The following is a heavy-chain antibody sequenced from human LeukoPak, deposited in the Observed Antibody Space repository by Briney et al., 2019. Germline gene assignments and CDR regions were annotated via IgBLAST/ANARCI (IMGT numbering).Heavy chain of an antibody. V-gene: IGHV4-61*02. CDR3: ARAPYSSSWYWFDP. J-gene: IGHJ5*02. Sequence: PSQTLSLTCTVSGGSISSGSYYWSWIRQPAGKGLEWIGRIYTSGSTNYNPSLKSRVTISVDTSKNQSSLKLSSVTAADTAVYYCARAPYSSSWYWFDPWGQGTLVTVSS. CDR1: GGSISSGSYY. CDR2: IYTSGST. D-gene: IGHD6-13*01.